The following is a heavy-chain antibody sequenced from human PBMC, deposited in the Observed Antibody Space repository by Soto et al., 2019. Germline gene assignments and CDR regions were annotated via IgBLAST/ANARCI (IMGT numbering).Heavy chain of an antibody. J-gene: IGHJ4*02. Sequence: PAGSLRLACASSRYTLSSSAVGWVRQAPGKGLEWVSDISGSGSSTYYADSVKGRFTISRDNSKNSLYLQMNSLRAEDTAVYYSARSRYADSDYSGEGPQVTVSS. CDR2: ISGSGSST. CDR3: ARSRYADSDY. V-gene: IGHV3-23*01. CDR1: RYTLSSSA. D-gene: IGHD4-17*01.